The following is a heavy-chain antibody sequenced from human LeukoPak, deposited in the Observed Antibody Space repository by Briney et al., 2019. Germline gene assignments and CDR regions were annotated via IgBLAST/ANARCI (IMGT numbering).Heavy chain of an antibody. D-gene: IGHD6-13*01. CDR3: ARGRAAGISAEYFQH. Sequence: GGSLRLSCAASGFTFSSYAIHWVRQAPGKGLEYVSAISSNGGSTYYANSVKGRLTISRDNSKNTLYLQMGSLRAEDMAVYYCARGRAAGISAEYFQHWGQGTLVTVSS. V-gene: IGHV3-64*01. CDR1: GFTFSSYA. J-gene: IGHJ1*01. CDR2: ISSNGGST.